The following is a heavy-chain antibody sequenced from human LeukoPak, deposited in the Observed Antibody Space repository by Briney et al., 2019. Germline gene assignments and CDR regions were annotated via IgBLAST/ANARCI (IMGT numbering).Heavy chain of an antibody. CDR1: GFTVSSNY. CDR2: IYSGGST. D-gene: IGHD1-14*01. J-gene: IGHJ3*02. V-gene: IGHV3-66*01. CDR3: ARDQPFNLRTI. Sequence: GGSLRLSCAASGFTVSSNYMSWVRQAPGKGLEWVSVIYSGGSTYYADSVKGRFTISRDNSKNTLYLQMNSLRAEDTAVYYCARDQPFNLRTIWGQGTMVTVSS.